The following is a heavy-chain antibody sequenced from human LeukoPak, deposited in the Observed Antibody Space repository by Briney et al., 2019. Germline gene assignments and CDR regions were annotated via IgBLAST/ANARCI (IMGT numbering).Heavy chain of an antibody. CDR1: GGSISSHY. CDR2: IYYSGST. Sequence: SETLSLTCTVSGGSISSHYWSWIRQPPGKGLEWIGYIYYSGSTNYNPSLKSRVTISVDTSENQFSLKLSSVTAADTAVYYCARGGIKKYSYGYPWFDPWGQGTLVTVSS. D-gene: IGHD5-18*01. J-gene: IGHJ5*02. V-gene: IGHV4-59*11. CDR3: ARGGIKKYSYGYPWFDP.